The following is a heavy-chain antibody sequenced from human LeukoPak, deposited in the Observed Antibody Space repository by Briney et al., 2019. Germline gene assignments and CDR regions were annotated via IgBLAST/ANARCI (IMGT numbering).Heavy chain of an antibody. CDR1: GGTFSSYA. V-gene: IGHV1-69*13. J-gene: IGHJ5*02. CDR3: ARGYDFWSGYYNH. D-gene: IGHD3-3*01. Sequence: ASVKVSCKASGGTFSSYAISWVRQAPGQGLEWMGGIIPIFGTANYAQKFQGRVTITADESTSTAYMELSSLRSEDTAVYYCARGYDFWSGYYNHWGQETLVTVSS. CDR2: IIPIFGTA.